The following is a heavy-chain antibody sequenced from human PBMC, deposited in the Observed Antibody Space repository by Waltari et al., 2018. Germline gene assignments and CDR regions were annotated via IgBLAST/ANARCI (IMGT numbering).Heavy chain of an antibody. V-gene: IGHV1-58*01. J-gene: IGHJ3*02. CDR3: AAARSSWYFAFDI. D-gene: IGHD6-13*01. CDR2: IVVGSGNT. CDR1: GFTFTSSA. Sequence: QMQLVQSGPEVKKPGTSVKVSCKASGFTFTSSAVQWVRQARGQRLEWIGWIVVGSGNTNYAQKLQERVTITRDMSTSTAYMELSSLGSEDTAVYYCAAARSSWYFAFDIWGQGTMVTVSS.